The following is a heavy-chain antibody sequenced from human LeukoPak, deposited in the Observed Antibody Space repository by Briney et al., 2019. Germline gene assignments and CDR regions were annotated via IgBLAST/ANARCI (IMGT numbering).Heavy chain of an antibody. CDR2: IYSGGST. J-gene: IGHJ4*02. CDR3: AKDLHSSSSCY. D-gene: IGHD6-6*01. Sequence: PPGGSLRLSCAASGFTVSSNYMSWVRQAPGKGLEWVSVIYSGGSTYYADSVKDRFTISRDNSKNTLYLQMNSLRAEDTALYYCAKDLHSSSSCYWGQGALVTVSS. CDR1: GFTVSSNY. V-gene: IGHV3-66*01.